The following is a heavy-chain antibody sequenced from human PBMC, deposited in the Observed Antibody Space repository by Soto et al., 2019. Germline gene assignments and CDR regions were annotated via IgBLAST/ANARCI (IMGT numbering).Heavy chain of an antibody. CDR2: IYYSGST. Sequence: SETLSLTCTVSGGSISSYYWSWIRQPPEKGLEWIGYIYYSGSTNYNPSLKSRVTISVDRSKNQFSLKLSSVTAADTAVYYCARGRSKLAARHEVDYWGHGTLVTVSS. CDR1: GGSISSYY. D-gene: IGHD3-3*02. CDR3: ARGRSKLAARHEVDY. J-gene: IGHJ4*01. V-gene: IGHV4-59*01.